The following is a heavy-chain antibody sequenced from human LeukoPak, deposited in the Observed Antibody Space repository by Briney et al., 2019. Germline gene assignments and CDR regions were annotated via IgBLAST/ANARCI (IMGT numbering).Heavy chain of an antibody. CDR2: IYPGDSDS. CDR3: ARPDCTITSCPVNY. D-gene: IGHD2-2*01. V-gene: IGHV5-51*01. J-gene: IGHJ4*02. CDR1: GYQFTSYL. Sequence: GESLKISCQTSGYQFTSYLIAWVRQMPGRGLEWMGLIYPGDSDSRYSPSFRGQVTISADKSISTAYLQWSSLKASDTAMYYCARPDCTITSCPVNYWGQGTLVTVSS.